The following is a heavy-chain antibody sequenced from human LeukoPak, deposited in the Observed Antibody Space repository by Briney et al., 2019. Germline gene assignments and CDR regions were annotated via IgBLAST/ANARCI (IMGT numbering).Heavy chain of an antibody. CDR2: IYYTGST. CDR1: GGSISSYY. V-gene: IGHV4-59*01. D-gene: IGHD3-22*01. J-gene: IGHJ4*02. Sequence: SETLSLTCTVSGGSISSYYWSWIRQPPGKGLEWIGYIYYTGSTNYNPSLKSRVTISVDTSKNQFSLKLSSVTAADTAVYYCARWYYYDSSGAVDYWAREPWSPSPQ. CDR3: ARWYYYDSSGAVDY.